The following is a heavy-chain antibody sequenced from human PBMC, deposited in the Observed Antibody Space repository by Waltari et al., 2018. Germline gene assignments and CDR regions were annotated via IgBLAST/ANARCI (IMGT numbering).Heavy chain of an antibody. Sequence: QERLVESGGGLVKPGGSLRLSCAASGFMFSDYYTNWIRQAPGKGLEWVSYIGSSGHTIYYADSVKGRFTISRDNAKNSLYLQMNSLRADDTAVYYCASTTRTTSYYQYGMDVWGQGTTVTVS. CDR3: ASTTRTTSYYQYGMDV. CDR2: IGSSGHTI. CDR1: GFMFSDYY. D-gene: IGHD1-1*01. J-gene: IGHJ6*02. V-gene: IGHV3-11*01.